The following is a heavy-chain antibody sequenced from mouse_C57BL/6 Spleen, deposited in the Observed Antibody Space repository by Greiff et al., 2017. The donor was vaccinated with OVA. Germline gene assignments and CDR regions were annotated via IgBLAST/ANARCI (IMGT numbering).Heavy chain of an antibody. CDR2: IHPNSGST. CDR3: THTETVLGY. V-gene: IGHV1-64*01. Sequence: VQLKQPGAELVKPGASVKLSCKASGYTFTSYWMHWVKQRPGQGLEWIGMIHPNSGSTNYNEKFKSKATLTVDKPSSTAYMQLSSLTSEDSAVYSCTHTETVLGYWGQGTTLTVSS. J-gene: IGHJ2*01. D-gene: IGHD3-2*01. CDR1: GYTFTSYW.